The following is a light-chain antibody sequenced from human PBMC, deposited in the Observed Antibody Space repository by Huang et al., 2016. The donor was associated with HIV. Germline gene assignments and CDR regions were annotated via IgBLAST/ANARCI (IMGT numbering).Light chain of an antibody. Sequence: EIVLTQSPGTLSLSPGERATLSCRASQSVSSYLAWYQQKPGQAPRVIIYGVFNRATGIPARFSGSGSGTDFTLTISSLEPEDFAVYYCQHRYNWSFTFGPGTKVDIK. J-gene: IGKJ3*01. V-gene: IGKV3-11*01. CDR2: GVF. CDR3: QHRYNWSFT. CDR1: QSVSSY.